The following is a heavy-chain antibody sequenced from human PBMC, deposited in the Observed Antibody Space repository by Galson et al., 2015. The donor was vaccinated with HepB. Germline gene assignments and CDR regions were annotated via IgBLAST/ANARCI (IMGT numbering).Heavy chain of an antibody. Sequence: SVKVSCKASGYTFTSYDINWVRQATGQGLEWMGRMNPNSGNTGCAQKFQGRVTMTRNTSISTAYMELSSLRSEDTAVYYCARGDIVLMVYAIDYGMDVWGQGTTVTVSS. J-gene: IGHJ6*02. CDR1: GYTFTSYD. CDR2: MNPNSGNT. D-gene: IGHD2-8*01. CDR3: ARGDIVLMVYAIDYGMDV. V-gene: IGHV1-8*01.